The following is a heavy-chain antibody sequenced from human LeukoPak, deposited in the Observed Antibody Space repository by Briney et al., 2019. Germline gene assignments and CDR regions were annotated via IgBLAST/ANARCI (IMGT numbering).Heavy chain of an antibody. CDR2: IYHSGST. V-gene: IGHV4-38-2*01. Sequence: SETLSLTCAVSGYSISSGYYWGWIRQPPGKGLEWIGSIYHSGSTYYNPSLKSRVTISVDKSKNQFSLKLSSVTAADTAVYYCARTKFQQLAWDYWGQGTLVTVSS. CDR3: ARTKFQQLAWDY. J-gene: IGHJ4*02. CDR1: GYSISSGYY. D-gene: IGHD6-13*01.